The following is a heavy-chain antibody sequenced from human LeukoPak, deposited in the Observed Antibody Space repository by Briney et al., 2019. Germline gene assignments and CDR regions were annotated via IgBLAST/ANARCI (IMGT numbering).Heavy chain of an antibody. CDR3: AKDLGVGAAGSSYFGMDV. Sequence: GGSLRLSCAASGFTFSSFGMHWVRQAPGKGLEWVAVISYIGSNKYYAGSVKGRFTVSRDNSKNTLYLQMNSLRAEDTAVYYCAKDLGVGAAGSSYFGMDVWGQGITVTVSS. J-gene: IGHJ6*02. CDR1: GFTFSSFG. CDR2: ISYIGSNK. V-gene: IGHV3-30*18. D-gene: IGHD3-10*01.